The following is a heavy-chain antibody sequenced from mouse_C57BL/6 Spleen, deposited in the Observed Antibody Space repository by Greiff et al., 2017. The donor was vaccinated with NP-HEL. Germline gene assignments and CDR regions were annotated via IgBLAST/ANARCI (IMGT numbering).Heavy chain of an antibody. CDR1: GYTFTSYW. V-gene: IGHV1-69*01. CDR2: IDPSDSYT. J-gene: IGHJ3*01. Sequence: QVQLQQPGAELVMPGASVKLSCKASGYTFTSYWMHWVKQRPGQGLEWIGEIDPSDSYTNYNQQFKGKSTLTVDKSSSTAYMQLSSLTSEDSAVYYCARGVIGGSRSFAYGGQGTLVTVSA. D-gene: IGHD1-1*01. CDR3: ARGVIGGSRSFAY.